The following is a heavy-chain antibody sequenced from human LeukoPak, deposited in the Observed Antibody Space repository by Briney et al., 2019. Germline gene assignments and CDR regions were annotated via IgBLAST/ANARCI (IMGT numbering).Heavy chain of an antibody. D-gene: IGHD6-19*01. J-gene: IGHJ4*02. CDR2: IYSGGAA. CDR3: ARVAVAYFDY. Sequence: GGSLRLSCAASGFSFGSFAMSWVRQAPGKGLEWVSVIYSGGAAYYPDSVKGRFTISRDLSKNTLYLQMNDLRAEDTAVYYCARVAVAYFDYWGQGTLVTVSS. V-gene: IGHV3-66*01. CDR1: GFSFGSFA.